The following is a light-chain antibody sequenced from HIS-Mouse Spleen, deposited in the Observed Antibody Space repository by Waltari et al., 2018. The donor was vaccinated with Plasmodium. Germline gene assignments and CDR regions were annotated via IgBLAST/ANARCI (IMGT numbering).Light chain of an antibody. V-gene: IGLV2-8*01. J-gene: IGLJ2*01. Sequence: QSALTQPPSASGSPGQSVTISCTGPSSHVGGYNYVSWYQQHPGKAPNLMIYEVSKRPSGVPDRFSGSKSGNTASLTVSGLQAEDEADYYCSSYAGSNNLVFGGGTKLTVL. CDR3: SSYAGSNNLV. CDR2: EVS. CDR1: SSHVGGYNY.